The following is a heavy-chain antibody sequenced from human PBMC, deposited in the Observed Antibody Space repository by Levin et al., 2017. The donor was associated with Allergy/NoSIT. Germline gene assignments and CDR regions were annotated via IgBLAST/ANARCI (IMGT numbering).Heavy chain of an antibody. J-gene: IGHJ4*02. CDR1: GYTLTELS. CDR2: FDPEDGET. Sequence: PEASVKVSCKVSGYTLTELSMHWVRQAPGKGLEWMGGFDPEDGETIYAQKFQGRVTMTEDTSTDTAYMELSSLRSEDTAVYYCATRPSYSSSWYGAGYFDYWGQGTLVTVSS. D-gene: IGHD6-13*01. V-gene: IGHV1-24*01. CDR3: ATRPSYSSSWYGAGYFDY.